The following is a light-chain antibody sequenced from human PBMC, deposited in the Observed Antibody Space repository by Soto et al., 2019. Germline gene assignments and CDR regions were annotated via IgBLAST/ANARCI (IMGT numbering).Light chain of an antibody. CDR3: QQYESYPMT. Sequence: DSQMTQYPSTLSASVGDRVTITCRASQSINSWLAWYQQKPGKAPKLLISKASTLQSGVPPRFSGSGSGTEFTLTISSLQPDDFATDYCQQYESYPMTFGGGTKVEIK. J-gene: IGKJ4*01. CDR2: KAS. CDR1: QSINSW. V-gene: IGKV1-5*03.